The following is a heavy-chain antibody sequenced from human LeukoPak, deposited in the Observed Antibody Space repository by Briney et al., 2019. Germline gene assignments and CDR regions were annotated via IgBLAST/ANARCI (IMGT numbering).Heavy chain of an antibody. D-gene: IGHD4-17*01. CDR2: IHYSGST. J-gene: IGHJ4*02. CDR1: GGSISSYY. CDR3: AREQYADLIFDS. V-gene: IGHV4-59*01. Sequence: SETLSLTCTVSGGSISSYYWSWLRQPPGKGLEWFGYIHYSGSTNYNPSLKGRVTISVDTSKNQFSLKLSSVTAADTAVYYCAREQYADLIFDSWGQGTLVTVSS.